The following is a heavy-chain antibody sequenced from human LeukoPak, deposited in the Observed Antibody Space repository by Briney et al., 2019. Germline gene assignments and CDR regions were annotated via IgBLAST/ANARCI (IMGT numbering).Heavy chain of an antibody. V-gene: IGHV1-18*01. Sequence: VASVKVSCRASGYTFTSYGISWVRQAPGQGLEWMGWISTYSGNTNYAQKLQGRVTMTTDTSTSTAYMELRSLRSDDTAVYYCARDLGLEVIVVGEDSFDIWGQGTMVTVSS. D-gene: IGHD2-2*01. CDR2: ISTYSGNT. CDR3: ARDLGLEVIVVGEDSFDI. J-gene: IGHJ3*02. CDR1: GYTFTSYG.